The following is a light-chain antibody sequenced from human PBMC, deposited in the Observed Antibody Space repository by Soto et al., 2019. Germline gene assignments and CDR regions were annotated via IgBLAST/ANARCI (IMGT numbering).Light chain of an antibody. CDR2: AAS. CDR3: QQSYHTSWT. J-gene: IGKJ1*01. V-gene: IGKV1-39*01. CDR1: QSISNY. Sequence: DIQMTQSPSSLSASVGDRVTISCRASQSISNYLNWYQQRPGKAPNLLIYAASSMISGVPSRFSGSGSGTDFTLTITSLRLEDFATYYCQQSYHTSWTFGQGTKVEI.